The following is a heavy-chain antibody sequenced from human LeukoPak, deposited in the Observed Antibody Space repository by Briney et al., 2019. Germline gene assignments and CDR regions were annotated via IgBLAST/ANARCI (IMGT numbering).Heavy chain of an antibody. J-gene: IGHJ6*03. V-gene: IGHV4-39*01. Sequence: SETLSLTCTVSGGSIGSSGYYWGWIRQPPGKGLEWIGSMYHSGSTYYSPSLKSRVTISVDTSKNQFSLKLSSVTAADTAVYHRARHVHRGRYMDVWGNGTTVTVSS. CDR2: MYHSGST. CDR1: GGSIGSSGYY. CDR3: ARHVHRGRYMDV.